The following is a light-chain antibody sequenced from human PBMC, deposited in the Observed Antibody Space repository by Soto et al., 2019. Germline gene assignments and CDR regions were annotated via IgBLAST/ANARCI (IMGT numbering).Light chain of an antibody. CDR1: QTIGIW. Sequence: IQMTHSPATLSASVWDRATLTCRASQTIGIWLAWYQQKPGKAPKLLIYTASTLKSGVPARFSGSGSGTEFTLTISSLQSDDFAIYYCQHCSSYSEAFGQGTKVDIK. J-gene: IGKJ1*01. V-gene: IGKV1-5*03. CDR2: TAS. CDR3: QHCSSYSEA.